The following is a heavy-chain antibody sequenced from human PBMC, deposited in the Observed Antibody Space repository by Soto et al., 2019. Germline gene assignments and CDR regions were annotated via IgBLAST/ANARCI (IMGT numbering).Heavy chain of an antibody. CDR1: GFTFSSHA. CDR2: IWFEGSNQ. J-gene: IGHJ4*02. Sequence: QVQLVESGGGVVQPGRSLRLSCAASGFTFSSHAMHWVRQTPGKGLEWVAIIWFEGSNQYYADSVKGRFTISRDNSNNTLYLQMNSLRSEDTGVYYFARDLNYGGNSPYFEYCGQGILVTVSS. V-gene: IGHV3-33*01. CDR3: ARDLNYGGNSPYFEY. D-gene: IGHD4-17*01.